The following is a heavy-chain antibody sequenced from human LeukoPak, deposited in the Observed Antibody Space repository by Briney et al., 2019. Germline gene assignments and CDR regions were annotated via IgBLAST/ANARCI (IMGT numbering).Heavy chain of an antibody. J-gene: IGHJ3*02. V-gene: IGHV4-59*08. Sequence: SETLCLTCAEPGGSICGPYWSCIWQRPGGGLEWMGYIHYSGDTNYNRSLKGRVAIPVDRYKNQFSLKLSSVTAADTAVYVCARGPLAYRGADCSVDAFDIWGQGTVVTVSS. CDR1: GGSICGPY. CDR2: IHYSGDT. D-gene: IGHD2-21*02. CDR3: ARGPLAYRGADCSVDAFDI.